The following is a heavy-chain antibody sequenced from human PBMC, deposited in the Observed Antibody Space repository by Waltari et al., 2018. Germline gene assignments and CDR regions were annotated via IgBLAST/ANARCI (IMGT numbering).Heavy chain of an antibody. CDR2: IYYSGST. CDR3: ARDSSLIAEALGY. CDR1: GGSISSSSYY. J-gene: IGHJ4*02. Sequence: QLQLQESGPGLVKPSETLSLTCTVSGGSISSSSYYWGWIRQPPGKGLEWIGSIYYSGSTYYNPSLKSRVTISVDTSKNQFSLKLSSVTAADTAVYYCARDSSLIAEALGYWGQGTLVTVSS. V-gene: IGHV4-39*07. D-gene: IGHD6-13*01.